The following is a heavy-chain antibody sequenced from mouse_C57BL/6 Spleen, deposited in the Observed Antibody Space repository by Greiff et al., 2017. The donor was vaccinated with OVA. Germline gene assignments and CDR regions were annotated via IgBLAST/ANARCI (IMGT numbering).Heavy chain of an antibody. J-gene: IGHJ4*01. D-gene: IGHD2-1*01. Sequence: QVQLQQSGAGLVRPGTSVKVSCKASGYAFTNYLIEWVKQRPGQGLEWIGVISRGSGGTNYTEKVKGKATLTADKSSSTAYMQLSSLTSEDSAVYFCERSNYGNSYYAMDYWGQGTSVTVSS. CDR1: GYAFTNYL. CDR3: ERSNYGNSYYAMDY. V-gene: IGHV1-54*01. CDR2: ISRGSGGT.